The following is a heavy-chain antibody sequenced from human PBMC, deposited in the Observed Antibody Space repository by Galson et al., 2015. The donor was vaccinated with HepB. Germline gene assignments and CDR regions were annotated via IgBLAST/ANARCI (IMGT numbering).Heavy chain of an antibody. CDR2: VSTNGATI. V-gene: IGHV3-48*04. Sequence: SLRLSCAASGFTFSRHTMSWVRQTPGQGLQWISYVSTNGATIHYADSVQGRFTVARDNAKNTMFLQMNSRRAEDTAVYYCATVLFGSGAYWTFDIWGQGTLVTVSS. J-gene: IGHJ3*02. D-gene: IGHD3-22*01. CDR1: GFTFSRHT. CDR3: ATVLFGSGAYWTFDI.